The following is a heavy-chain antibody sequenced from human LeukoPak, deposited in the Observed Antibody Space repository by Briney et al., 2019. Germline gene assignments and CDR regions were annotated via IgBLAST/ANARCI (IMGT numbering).Heavy chain of an antibody. Sequence: PGGSLRLSCAASGFTFSSYSMHWVRQAPGKGLEWVSSISSSSTYIYYADSVKGRFTISRDNAKNSLSLQMNSLRAEDTAVYYCAGKADYGGYDYWGQGTLVTVSS. D-gene: IGHD4-17*01. J-gene: IGHJ4*02. CDR1: GFTFSSYS. V-gene: IGHV3-21*01. CDR3: AGKADYGGYDY. CDR2: ISSSSTYI.